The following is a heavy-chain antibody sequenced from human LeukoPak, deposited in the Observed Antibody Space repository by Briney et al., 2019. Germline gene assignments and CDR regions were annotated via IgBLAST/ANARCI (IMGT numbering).Heavy chain of an antibody. D-gene: IGHD4-17*01. J-gene: IGHJ6*03. Sequence: PSETLSLTCTVSGGYIGSYYWSWIRQPAGKGLEWIGRIHTTENTDYNPSLKSRVTMSVDMSTSQDSLTLTSVTAADTAVYYCAREGDYGDYSKSFYYMDVWGKGTTVTVSS. CDR2: IHTTENT. V-gene: IGHV4-4*07. CDR1: GGYIGSYY. CDR3: AREGDYGDYSKSFYYMDV.